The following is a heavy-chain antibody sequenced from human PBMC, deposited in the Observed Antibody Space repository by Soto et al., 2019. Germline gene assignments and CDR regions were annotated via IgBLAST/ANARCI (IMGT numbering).Heavy chain of an antibody. CDR2: MNPNSGNT. Sequence: ASVKVSGKASGYTFTSYDINWVRQATGQGLEWMGWMNPNSGNTGYAQKFQGRVTMTRNTSISTAYMELSSLRSEDTAVYYCGVGATVGVAGGMDIWGQGTTVTVSS. D-gene: IGHD1-26*01. J-gene: IGHJ6*02. CDR1: GYTFTSYD. CDR3: GVGATVGVAGGMDI. V-gene: IGHV1-8*01.